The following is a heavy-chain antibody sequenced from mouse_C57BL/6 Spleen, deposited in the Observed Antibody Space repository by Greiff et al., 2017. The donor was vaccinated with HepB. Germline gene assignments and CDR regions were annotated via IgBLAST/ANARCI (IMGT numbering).Heavy chain of an antibody. CDR2: IHPSDSDT. CDR3: AITTVVAKGYAMDY. CDR1: GYTFTSYW. J-gene: IGHJ4*01. Sequence: QVQLKQPGAELVKPGASVKVSCKASGYTFTSYWMHWVKQRPGQGLEWIGRIHPSDSDTNYNQKFKGKATLTVDKSSSTAYMQLSSLTSEDSAVYYCAITTVVAKGYAMDYWGQGTSVTVSS. D-gene: IGHD1-1*01. V-gene: IGHV1-74*01.